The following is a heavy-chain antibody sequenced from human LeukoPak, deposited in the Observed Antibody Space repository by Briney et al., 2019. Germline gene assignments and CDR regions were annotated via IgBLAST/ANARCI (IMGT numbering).Heavy chain of an antibody. CDR1: GLTFRNYA. J-gene: IGHJ4*02. V-gene: IGHV3-23*01. CDR2: ISGSGSDT. D-gene: IGHD3-16*01. Sequence: GGSLRLSCTVSGLTFRNYAMSWVRQAPGKGLEWVSAISGSGSDTYYADSVKGRFTISRDNSKNTLYLQMNSLRAEDTAVYYCAVGRLRLGDQYYFDYWGQGTLVTVSS. CDR3: AVGRLRLGDQYYFDY.